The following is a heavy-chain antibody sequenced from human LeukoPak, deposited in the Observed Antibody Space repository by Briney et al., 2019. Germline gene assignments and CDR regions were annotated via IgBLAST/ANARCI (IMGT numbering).Heavy chain of an antibody. CDR3: ARNRAPAAIPFDP. D-gene: IGHD2-2*01. J-gene: IGHJ5*02. CDR2: IYYSGST. CDR1: GGPISSSSYY. Sequence: PSETLSLTCTVSGGPISSSSYYWGWIRQPPGKGPEWIGSIYYSGSTYYNPSLKSRVTISVDTSKNQFSLKLSSVTAADTAVYYCARNRAPAAIPFDPWGQGTLVTVSS. V-gene: IGHV4-39*01.